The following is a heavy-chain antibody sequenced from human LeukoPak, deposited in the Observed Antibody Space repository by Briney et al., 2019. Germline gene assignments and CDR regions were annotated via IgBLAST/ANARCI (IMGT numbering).Heavy chain of an antibody. Sequence: ASVKVSCKASGYRFIVYQVHWVRQAPGQRLEWVGWINPYSGATIYAQKFQGRVTLTTDTSISTAYMDLSRLTLDDTAVYYCAREGCSVSSCHVIGDDKWFDPWSQGTLVTVSS. J-gene: IGHJ5*02. CDR1: GYRFIVYQ. CDR3: AREGCSVSSCHVIGDDKWFDP. V-gene: IGHV1-2*02. CDR2: INPYSGAT. D-gene: IGHD2-15*01.